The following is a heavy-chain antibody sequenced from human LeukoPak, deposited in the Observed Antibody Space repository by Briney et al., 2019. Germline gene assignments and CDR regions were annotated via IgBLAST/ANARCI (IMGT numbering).Heavy chain of an antibody. V-gene: IGHV4-39*07. J-gene: IGHJ4*02. CDR2: IYYSGST. CDR3: ARELREYNYGHKTGDY. CDR1: GGSISSSDYF. D-gene: IGHD5-18*01. Sequence: SETLSLTCTVSGGSISSSDYFWGWIRQPPGKGLEWIGSIYYSGSTSYNPPLKSRVTISVDTSKNQFSLKLSSVTAADTAVYYCARELREYNYGHKTGDYWGQGTLVTVSS.